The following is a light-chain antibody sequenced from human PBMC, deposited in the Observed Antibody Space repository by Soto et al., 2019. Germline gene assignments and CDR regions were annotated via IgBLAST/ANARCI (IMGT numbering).Light chain of an antibody. CDR2: NNN. CDR1: TSNIGSKT. CDR3: ATWDDSLPAV. Sequence: QSVLTQPPSASGTPGQRVTISCSGSTSNIGSKTVSWYQQLPGSAPRVLIYNNNERPSGVPDRFSGSKSGTSASLAISGLHSDDEADYYCATWDDSLPAVFGGGTKVTVL. V-gene: IGLV1-44*01. J-gene: IGLJ2*01.